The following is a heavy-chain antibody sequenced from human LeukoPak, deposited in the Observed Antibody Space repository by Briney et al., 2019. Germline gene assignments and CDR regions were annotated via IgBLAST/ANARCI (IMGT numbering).Heavy chain of an antibody. V-gene: IGHV1-2*03. CDR1: GYTFTGYY. J-gene: IGHJ5*02. CDR3: ARAFPAAKADGKPRFDP. Sequence: VASVKVSCKASGYTFTGYYMHWVPQAPGQGLEWMGWINPNSGGTNYAQKFQGRVTMTRDTSISTAYMELSRLRSGDTAVYYCARAFPAAKADGKPRFDPWGQGTLVTVSS. D-gene: IGHD2-2*01. CDR2: INPNSGGT.